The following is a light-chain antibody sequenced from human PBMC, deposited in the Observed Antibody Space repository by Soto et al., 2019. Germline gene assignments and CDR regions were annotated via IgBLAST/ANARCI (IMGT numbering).Light chain of an antibody. V-gene: IGKV1-6*01. CDR3: LQDYGDSWT. Sequence: TQMTQSSLSLSASVGGKIIITCRASRDVGSDVSWYQQKPGQAPKLVIYAASNLYTGVPSRFSGRRSGTEFTLTISSLQPEDFASYYCLQDYGDSWTFGQGTKVDIK. CDR1: RDVGSD. CDR2: AAS. J-gene: IGKJ1*01.